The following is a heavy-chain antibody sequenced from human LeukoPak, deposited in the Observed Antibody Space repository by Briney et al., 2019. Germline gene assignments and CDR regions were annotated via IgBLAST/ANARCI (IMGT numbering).Heavy chain of an antibody. CDR1: GFTFSSYG. V-gene: IGHV3-30*03. D-gene: IGHD6-13*01. CDR2: ISYDGSNK. J-gene: IGHJ1*01. CDR3: ASSSWSSEYFHY. Sequence: GGSLRLSCAASGFTFSSYGMHWVRQAPGKGLEWVAVISYDGSNKYYADSVKGRFTISRDNSKNTLYLQMNSLRTEDTAVYYCASSSWSSEYFHYWGQGTLVTVSS.